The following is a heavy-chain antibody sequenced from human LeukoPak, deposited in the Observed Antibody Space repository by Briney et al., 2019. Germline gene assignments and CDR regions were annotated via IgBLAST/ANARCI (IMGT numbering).Heavy chain of an antibody. CDR3: ARPQRWELHAFDI. CDR1: GGSISSSSYY. J-gene: IGHJ3*02. CDR2: IYYSGST. D-gene: IGHD1-26*01. Sequence: SETLSLTCTVSGGSISSSSYYWGWIRQPPGKGLEWIGSIYYSGSTYYNPSLKSRVTISVDTSKNQFSLKLSSVTAADTAVYYCARPQRWELHAFDIWGQGTMVTVSS. V-gene: IGHV4-39*01.